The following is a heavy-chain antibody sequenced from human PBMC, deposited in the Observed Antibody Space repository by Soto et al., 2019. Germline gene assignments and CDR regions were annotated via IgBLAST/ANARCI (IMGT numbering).Heavy chain of an antibody. CDR1: GGSISSSSYY. V-gene: IGHV4-39*01. J-gene: IGHJ4*02. D-gene: IGHD3-3*01. CDR2: IYYSGST. Sequence: SETLSLTCTVSGGSISSSSYYWGWIRQPPGKGLEWIGSIYYSGSTYYNPSLKSRVTISVDTSKNQFSLKLSSVTAADTAVYYCARPPNDFWSGYPYYFDYWGQGTLVTVSS. CDR3: ARPPNDFWSGYPYYFDY.